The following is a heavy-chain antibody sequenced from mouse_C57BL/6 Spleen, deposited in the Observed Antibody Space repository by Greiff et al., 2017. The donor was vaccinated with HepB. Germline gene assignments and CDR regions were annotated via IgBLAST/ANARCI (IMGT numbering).Heavy chain of an antibody. CDR3: ARRRYYGSYWYFDV. D-gene: IGHD1-1*01. CDR1: GYTFTSYW. CDR2: INPSNGGT. J-gene: IGHJ1*03. V-gene: IGHV1-53*01. Sequence: VQLQQPGTELVKPGASVKLSCKASGYTFTSYWMHWVKQRPGQGLEWIGNINPSNGGTNYNEKFKSKATLTVDKSSSTAYRQLSSLTSEDSAVYYCARRRYYGSYWYFDVWGTGTTVTVSS.